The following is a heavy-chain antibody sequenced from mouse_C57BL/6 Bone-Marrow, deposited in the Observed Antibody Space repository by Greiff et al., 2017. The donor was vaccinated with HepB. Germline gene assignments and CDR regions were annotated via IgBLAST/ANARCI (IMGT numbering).Heavy chain of an antibody. V-gene: IGHV1-50*01. CDR2: IDPSDSYT. Sequence: QVHVKQPGAELVKPGASVKLSCKASGYTFTSYWMQWVKQRPGQGLEWIGEIDPSDSYTNYNQKFKGKATLTVDTSSSTAYMQLSSLTSEDSAVYYCARPYDYDYYAMDYWGQGTSVTVSS. CDR1: GYTFTSYW. J-gene: IGHJ4*01. D-gene: IGHD2-4*01. CDR3: ARPYDYDYYAMDY.